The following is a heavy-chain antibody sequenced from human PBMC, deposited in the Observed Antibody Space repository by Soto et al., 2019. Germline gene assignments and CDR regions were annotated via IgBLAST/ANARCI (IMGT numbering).Heavy chain of an antibody. CDR1: GYTFTDYG. D-gene: IGHD6-6*01. CDR3: ARDEYSSSSGYFYYYGMDV. V-gene: IGHV1-18*01. Sequence: ASVKVSCKASGYTFTDYGISWVRQAPGQGLEWLGWISAYNGNTKYVQKLQDRVTMTTDTSTSTVYMELRSLRSDDTAVYYCARDEYSSSSGYFYYYGMDVWGQGTTVTVSS. J-gene: IGHJ6*02. CDR2: ISAYNGNT.